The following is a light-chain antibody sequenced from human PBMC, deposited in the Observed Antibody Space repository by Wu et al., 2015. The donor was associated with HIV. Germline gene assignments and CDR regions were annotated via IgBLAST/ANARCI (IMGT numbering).Light chain of an antibody. CDR3: QQYGSSPPKS. CDR2: GAS. V-gene: IGKV3-20*01. J-gene: IGKJ1*01. Sequence: EIVLTQSPGTLSLSPGERATLSCRASQSVSSSYLAWYQQKPGQAPRLLIYGASSRATGIPDRFSGSGSGTDFTLTISRLEPEDFAVYYCQQYGSSPPKSFG. CDR1: QSVSSSY.